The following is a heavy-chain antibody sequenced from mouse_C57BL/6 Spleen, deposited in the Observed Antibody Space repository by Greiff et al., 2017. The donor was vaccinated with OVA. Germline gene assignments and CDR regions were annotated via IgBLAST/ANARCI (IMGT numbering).Heavy chain of an antibody. CDR1: GFTFSDAW. CDR3: TRGYYGNY. V-gene: IGHV6-6*01. Sequence: EVKLMESGGGLVQPGGSMKLSCAASGFTFSDAWMDWVRQSPEKGLEWVAAIRNKANHHATYYAESVKGRFTISRDDSKSSVYLQMNSLRAEDTGIYYCTRGYYGNYWGQGTTLTVSS. J-gene: IGHJ2*01. D-gene: IGHD1-1*01. CDR2: IRNKANHHAT.